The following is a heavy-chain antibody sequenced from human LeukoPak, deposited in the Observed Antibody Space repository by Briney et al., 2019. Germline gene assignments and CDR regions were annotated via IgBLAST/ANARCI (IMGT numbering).Heavy chain of an antibody. V-gene: IGHV3-30*03. CDR2: ISNDERNK. D-gene: IGHD5-24*01. Sequence: GGSLRLSCAASGFIFSNYNFNWVRQAPGKGLEWVAVISNDERNKYYTDSVKGRFTISRDNSKNTVYLQMNSLRPEDTAMYYCARPSPPGDGYNPCDYWGPGALVIVSS. CDR3: ARPSPPGDGYNPCDY. CDR1: GFIFSNYN. J-gene: IGHJ4*02.